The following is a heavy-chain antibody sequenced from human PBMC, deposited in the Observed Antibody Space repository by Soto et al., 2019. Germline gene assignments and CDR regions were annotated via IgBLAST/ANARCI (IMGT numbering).Heavy chain of an antibody. V-gene: IGHV1-2*02. CDR3: GRGRSGQIVVFY. CDR1: GYTFTGHY. CDR2: IVPESGAT. D-gene: IGHD1-26*01. J-gene: IGHJ4*02. Sequence: ASVKVSCKASGYTFTGHYIHWVRQAPEQAPEWMGEIVPESGATRYAQKFQGRVTMTRDTSITTVYMELNNLSPDDTAVYYCGRGRSGQIVVFYWGQGTPVTVSS.